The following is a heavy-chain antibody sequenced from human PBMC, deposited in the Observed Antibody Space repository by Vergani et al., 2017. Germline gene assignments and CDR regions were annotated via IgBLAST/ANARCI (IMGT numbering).Heavy chain of an antibody. J-gene: IGHJ4*02. CDR2: ISGSGGST. Sequence: EVQLLESGGGLVQPGGSLRLSCAASGFTFSGYAMSWVRRAPGRGLEWVSAISGSGGSTYYAASVKGRFTISRDNSKNTLYLQMNSLRAEDTAVYYCAKGGWWELLDYWGQGTLGTVSS. D-gene: IGHD1-26*01. CDR1: GFTFSGYA. CDR3: AKGGWWELLDY. V-gene: IGHV3-23*01.